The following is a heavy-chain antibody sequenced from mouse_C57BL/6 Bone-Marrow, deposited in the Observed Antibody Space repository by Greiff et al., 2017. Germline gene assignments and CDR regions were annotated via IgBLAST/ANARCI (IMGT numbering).Heavy chain of an antibody. CDR1: GFTFSDAW. CDR3: SRTHYSYAMDY. CDR2: IRNKANNHAT. V-gene: IGHV6-6*01. J-gene: IGHJ4*01. Sequence: EVKLVAPGGGLVQPGGSMKLSCAASGFTFSDAWMVWVRQSPEKGLEWVAEIRNKANNHATYYAASVKGRFTISRDDSKSIVYLQLNRLRAEDPGIYYCSRTHYSYAMDYWGQGTSVTGAS. D-gene: IGHD1-1*01.